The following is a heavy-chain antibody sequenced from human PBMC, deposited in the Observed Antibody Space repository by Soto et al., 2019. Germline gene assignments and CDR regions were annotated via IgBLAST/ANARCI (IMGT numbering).Heavy chain of an antibody. D-gene: IGHD3-22*01. CDR2: ISGSGGST. CDR3: AKTLESVVVNWFDP. Sequence: VGSLRLSCAASGFTFSSYWMSWVRQAPGKGLEWVSAISGSGGSTYYADSVKGRFTISRDNSKNTLYLQMNSLRAEDTAVYYCAKTLESVVVNWFDPWGQGTLVTVSS. CDR1: GFTFSSYW. J-gene: IGHJ5*02. V-gene: IGHV3-23*01.